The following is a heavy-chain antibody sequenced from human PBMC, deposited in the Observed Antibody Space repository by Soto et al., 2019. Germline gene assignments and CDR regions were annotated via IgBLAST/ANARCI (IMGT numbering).Heavy chain of an antibody. CDR1: GGTFSSYA. J-gene: IGHJ6*02. V-gene: IGHV1-69*13. CDR3: ARMGVVVPAAGQIYYYGMDV. CDR2: IIPIFGTA. Sequence: SVKVSCKASGGTFSSYAIGWVRQAPGQGLEWMGGIIPIFGTANYAQKFQGRVTITADESTSTAYMELSSLRSEDTAVYYCARMGVVVPAAGQIYYYGMDVWGQGTTVTVSS. D-gene: IGHD2-2*01.